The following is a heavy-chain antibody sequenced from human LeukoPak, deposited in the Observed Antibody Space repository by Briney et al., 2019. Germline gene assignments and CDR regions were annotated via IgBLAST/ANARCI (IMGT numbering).Heavy chain of an antibody. D-gene: IGHD6-19*01. CDR1: GGTFSSYA. J-gene: IGHJ5*02. CDR3: ARDNSRDKQWLVQNWFDP. V-gene: IGHV1-18*01. CDR2: ISAYNGNT. Sequence: ASVKVSCKASGGTFSSYAISWVRQAPGQGLEWMGWISAYNGNTNYAQKLQGRVTMTTDTSTSTAYMELRSLRSDDTAVYYCARDNSRDKQWLVQNWFDPWGQGTLVTVSS.